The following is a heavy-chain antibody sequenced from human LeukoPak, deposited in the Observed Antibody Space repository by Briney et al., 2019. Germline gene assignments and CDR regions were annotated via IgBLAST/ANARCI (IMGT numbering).Heavy chain of an antibody. V-gene: IGHV4-39*01. CDR2: IYYSGST. J-gene: IGHJ4*02. CDR1: GGSISSSNYH. Sequence: PSETLSLTCTVSGGSISSSNYHWRWIRQPPGKGLEWIGSIYYSGSTYYNPSLKSRVTIYVDTSKNQFSLKVTSVTAADTAVYYCARRRVYFDYWGQGTLVTVSS. CDR3: ARRRVYFDY.